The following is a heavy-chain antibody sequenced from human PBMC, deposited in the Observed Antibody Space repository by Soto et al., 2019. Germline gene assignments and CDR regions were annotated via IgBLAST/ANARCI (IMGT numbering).Heavy chain of an antibody. CDR2: SYYRSKWYN. CDR1: GDSVSSNTVA. V-gene: IGHV6-1*01. CDR3: AREKWAAAGGINWFDP. Sequence: SPTLSLTCAVSGDSVSSNTVAWNWIRQSPSRGLEWLGRSYYRSKWYNDYAVSVKSRITINPDTSKNQFSLQLNSVTPEDTAVYYCAREKWAAAGGINWFDPWGQGTLVTVSS. J-gene: IGHJ5*02. D-gene: IGHD6-13*01.